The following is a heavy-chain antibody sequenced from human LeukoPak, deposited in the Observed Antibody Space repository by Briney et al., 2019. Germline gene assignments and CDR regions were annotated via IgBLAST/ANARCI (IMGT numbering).Heavy chain of an antibody. V-gene: IGHV1-46*01. Sequence: ASVPVSCKACGYTVTSYYMHGVRQPPRQELEGMGIINPSGCSTSYEQKFQGRVTMTRDTCTSTVYMELSSLRSEDTVVYYCARGGSYYFFYCGQRALVTVSS. D-gene: IGHD3-10*01. CDR3: ARGGSYYFFY. CDR2: INPSGCST. J-gene: IGHJ4*02. CDR1: GYTVTSYY.